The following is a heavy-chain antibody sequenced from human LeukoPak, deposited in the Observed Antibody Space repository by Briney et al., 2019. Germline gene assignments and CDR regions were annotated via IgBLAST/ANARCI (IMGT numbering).Heavy chain of an antibody. CDR3: ARERSDTARMPCFDY. V-gene: IGHV6-1*01. Sequence: SQTLSLTCAISGDSVSSNGAAWNWIRQSPSRGLEWLGRTYYRSKWYNDYAVSVKSRITINPDTSKNQFSLKLSSVTAADTAVYYCARERSDTARMPCFDYWGQGTLVTVSS. J-gene: IGHJ4*02. CDR1: GDSVSSNGAA. D-gene: IGHD5-18*01. CDR2: TYYRSKWYN.